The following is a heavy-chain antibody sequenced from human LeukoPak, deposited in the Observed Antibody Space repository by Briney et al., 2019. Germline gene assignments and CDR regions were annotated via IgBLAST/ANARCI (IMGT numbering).Heavy chain of an antibody. D-gene: IGHD1-14*01. J-gene: IGHJ3*02. CDR1: VGTFSSYA. Sequence: ASVKVSCKASVGTFSSYAISWVRQAPGQGVEWMGGIIPIFGTANYAQKFQGRVKITPDQYTRTDYMALSSLTSEDTAVYYCATRSEVLAFDIWGQGTMVTVSS. CDR3: ATRSEVLAFDI. V-gene: IGHV1-69*13. CDR2: IIPIFGTA.